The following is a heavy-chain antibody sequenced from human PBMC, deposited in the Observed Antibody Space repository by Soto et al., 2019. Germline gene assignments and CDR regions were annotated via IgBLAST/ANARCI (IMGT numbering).Heavy chain of an antibody. CDR1: GGTFSSYA. CDR2: LIPIFGTA. CDR3: AGGVEQQLVHLYFDY. D-gene: IGHD6-13*01. Sequence: QVQLVQSGAEVKKPGSSVKVSCKASGGTFSSYAISWVRQAPGQGLEWMGGLIPIFGTANYAQKFQGRVTITADESTSTAYMELSSMRSEDTAVYYCAGGVEQQLVHLYFDYWGQGTLVTVSS. V-gene: IGHV1-69*01. J-gene: IGHJ4*02.